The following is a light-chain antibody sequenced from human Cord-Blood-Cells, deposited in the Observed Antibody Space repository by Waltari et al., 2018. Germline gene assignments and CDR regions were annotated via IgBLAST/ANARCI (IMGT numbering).Light chain of an antibody. V-gene: IGKV1-33*01. J-gene: IGKJ5*01. CDR1: QDISNY. Sequence: DIQMTQSPSSLSASVGDRVTITCQASQDISNYLTWYQQKPGKAPKLLIYDASNLETGVPSRFRGSGSGTDFTIPISSLQPEDSATYYCQQYDNPPITFGQGTRREIK. CDR2: DAS. CDR3: QQYDNPPIT.